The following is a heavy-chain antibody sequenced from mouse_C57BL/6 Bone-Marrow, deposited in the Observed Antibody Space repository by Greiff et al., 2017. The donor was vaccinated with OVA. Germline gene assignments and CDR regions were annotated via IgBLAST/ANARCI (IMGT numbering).Heavy chain of an antibody. CDR1: GYTFTSYW. CDR2: INPSSGYT. CDR3: ARFYYGKDFDV. J-gene: IGHJ1*03. D-gene: IGHD1-1*01. V-gene: IGHV1-7*01. Sequence: VHLVESGPELVKPGASVKISCKASGYTFTSYWMHWVKQRPGQGLEWIGYINPSSGYTKYNQKFKDKATLTADKSSSTAYMQLSSLTYEDSAVYYCARFYYGKDFDVWGTGTTVTVSS.